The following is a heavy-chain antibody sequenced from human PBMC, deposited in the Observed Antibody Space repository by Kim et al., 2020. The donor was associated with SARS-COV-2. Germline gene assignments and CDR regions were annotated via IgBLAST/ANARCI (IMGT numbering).Heavy chain of an antibody. Sequence: GESLKISCKGSGYSFTSYWIGWVRQMPGKGLEWMGIIYPGDSDTRYSPSFQGQVTISADKSISTAYLQWSSLKASDTAMYYCARVTPDIVVVPAAIGPATSGKYYYYYGMDVWGQGTTVTVSS. J-gene: IGHJ6*02. V-gene: IGHV5-51*01. D-gene: IGHD2-2*01. CDR2: IYPGDSDT. CDR1: GYSFTSYW. CDR3: ARVTPDIVVVPAAIGPATSGKYYYYYGMDV.